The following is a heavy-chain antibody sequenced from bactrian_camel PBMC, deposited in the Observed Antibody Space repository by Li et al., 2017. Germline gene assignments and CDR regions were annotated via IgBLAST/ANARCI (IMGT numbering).Heavy chain of an antibody. CDR1: GYTFSDYY. V-gene: IGHV3S28*01. D-gene: IGHD1*01. Sequence: QLVESGGGLVQPGGSLRLSCAASGYTFSDYYMTWVRQAPGKGLEWVSGVQPGGAAAFYAGTLKGRFTISRDNAENTLYLQMNSLKLEDTAVYYCARGDWNVGFDYWGQGTQVTVS. CDR2: VQPGGAAA. J-gene: IGHJ4*01. CDR3: ARGDWNVGFDY.